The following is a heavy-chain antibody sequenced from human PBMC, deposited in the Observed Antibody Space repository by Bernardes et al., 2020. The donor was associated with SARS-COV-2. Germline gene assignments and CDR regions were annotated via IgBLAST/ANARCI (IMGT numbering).Heavy chain of an antibody. Sequence: GGSLRLSCAASGFTFSSYWMSWVRQAPGKGLEWVANIKQDGSEKYYVDSVKGRFTISRDNAKNSLYLQMNSLRAEDTAVYYCAKDHDYYDSSGFDYWGQGTLGNGSS. CDR2: IKQDGSEK. CDR3: AKDHDYYDSSGFDY. V-gene: IGHV3-7*03. CDR1: GFTFSSYW. J-gene: IGHJ4*02. D-gene: IGHD3-22*01.